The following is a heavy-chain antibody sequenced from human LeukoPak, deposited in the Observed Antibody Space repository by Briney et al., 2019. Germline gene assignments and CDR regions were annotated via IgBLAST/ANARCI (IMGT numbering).Heavy chain of an antibody. D-gene: IGHD1-26*01. CDR1: GFTFGTYG. CDR2: ISGSGGST. CDR3: AKAALAGGSSRERSYLDF. J-gene: IGHJ4*02. V-gene: IGHV3-23*01. Sequence: RSGGSLRLSCAASGFTFGTYGMNWVRPAPGKGLEWVSVISGSGGSTYHADTVKDRFTISRDNSKNTLYLQMNSLRVEDTAVDYGAKAALAGGSSRERSYLDFWGQGTLVTVSS.